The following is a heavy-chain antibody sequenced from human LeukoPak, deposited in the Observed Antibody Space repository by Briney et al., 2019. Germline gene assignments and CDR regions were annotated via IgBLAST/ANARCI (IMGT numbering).Heavy chain of an antibody. D-gene: IGHD2-15*01. Sequence: ASVEVSCKASGYTFTSYGISWVRQAPGQGLEWMGWISAYNGTTNYAQKLQGRVTMTTDTSTSTAYMELRSLRSDDTAVYYCARGASHCSGGSCYTNWYFDLWGRGTLVTVSS. CDR2: ISAYNGTT. CDR3: ARGASHCSGGSCYTNWYFDL. CDR1: GYTFTSYG. J-gene: IGHJ2*01. V-gene: IGHV1-18*01.